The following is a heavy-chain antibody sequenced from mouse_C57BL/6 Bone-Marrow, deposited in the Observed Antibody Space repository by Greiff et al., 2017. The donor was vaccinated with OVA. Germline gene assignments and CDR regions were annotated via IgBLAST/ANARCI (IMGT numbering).Heavy chain of an antibody. CDR3: AREGYYADYFDY. Sequence: QVQLQQPGAELVRPGSSVKLSCKASGYTFTSYWMDWVKQRPGQGLEWIGNIYPSDSETHYNQKFKDKATLTVDKSSSTAYMQLSSLTSEDSAVYYCAREGYYADYFDYWGQGTPLTVSS. J-gene: IGHJ2*01. V-gene: IGHV1-61*01. CDR2: IYPSDSET. D-gene: IGHD2-3*01. CDR1: GYTFTSYW.